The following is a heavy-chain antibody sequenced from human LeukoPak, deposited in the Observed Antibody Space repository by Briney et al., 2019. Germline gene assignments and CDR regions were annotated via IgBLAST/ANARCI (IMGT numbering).Heavy chain of an antibody. J-gene: IGHJ4*02. CDR3: ATGLDWNWFN. V-gene: IGHV3-23*01. CDR1: GFTFRNYA. D-gene: IGHD1-7*01. Sequence: SGGSLRLSCTASGFTFRNYAMSWVRQAPGKGLEWVSVISGSGGSTYCADSVKGRFTISRDNSKNTLYLQMNSLRAEDTAVYYCATGLDWNWFNWGQGTLVTVSS. CDR2: ISGSGGST.